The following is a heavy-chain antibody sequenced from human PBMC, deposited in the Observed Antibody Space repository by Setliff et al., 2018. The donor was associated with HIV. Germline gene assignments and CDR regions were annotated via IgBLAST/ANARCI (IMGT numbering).Heavy chain of an antibody. J-gene: IGHJ6*03. CDR1: GYTFTNHR. CDR2: MKPTGHET. D-gene: IGHD3-10*01. CDR3: ARAVSTLIRGGPLNWYYNIDV. Sequence: ASVKVSCKASGYTFTNHRIHWVRQAPVQGLEWMGVMKPTGHETIYAQNFQGRLTMTSDTYRNLVYMELNSLESEDTAVYYCARAVSTLIRGGPLNWYYNIDVWGKGSTVIVSS. V-gene: IGHV1-46*01.